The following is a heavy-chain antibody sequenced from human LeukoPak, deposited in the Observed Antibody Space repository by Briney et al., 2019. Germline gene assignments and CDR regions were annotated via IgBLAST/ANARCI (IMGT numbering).Heavy chain of an antibody. Sequence: GGSLRLSCVASGFSFSSYVMLWVRQSPGKGLEWVAFIRSDGSNKYYADSVKGRFAISRDNFRNTLYLQMNNLRTEDTAVYFCAKVRNTSGWLKWTFDKWGQRTLVAVSS. D-gene: IGHD6-19*01. CDR1: GFSFSSYV. V-gene: IGHV3-30*02. CDR2: IRSDGSNK. J-gene: IGHJ4*02. CDR3: AKVRNTSGWLKWTFDK.